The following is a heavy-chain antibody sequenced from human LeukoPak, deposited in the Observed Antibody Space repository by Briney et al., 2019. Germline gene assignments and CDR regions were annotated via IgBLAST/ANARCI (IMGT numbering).Heavy chain of an antibody. CDR1: GYTFTGYY. Sequence: ASVKVSCKASGYTFTGYYIHWVRQAPGQGLEWMGWINPNSGGTIYAQKFQGRVTMTRDTSISTAYMELSRLRSDDTAVYYCARDPHYGDFRRYYFYMDVWVKGTTVTVSS. D-gene: IGHD4-17*01. CDR3: ARDPHYGDFRRYYFYMDV. CDR2: INPNSGGT. J-gene: IGHJ6*03. V-gene: IGHV1-2*02.